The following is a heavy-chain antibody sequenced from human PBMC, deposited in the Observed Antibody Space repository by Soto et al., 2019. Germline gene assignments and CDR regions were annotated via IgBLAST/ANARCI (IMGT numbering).Heavy chain of an antibody. J-gene: IGHJ4*02. CDR1: SASVSSSSYY. Sequence: SETLSLTCTVSSASVSSSSYYWGWIRQPPGKGLEWIGSIYYSGSTYYNPSLKSRVTISVDTSKNQFSLKLSSVTAADTAVYYCARLFGVLRYFDYWGQGTLVTVSS. V-gene: IGHV4-39*01. D-gene: IGHD3-9*01. CDR3: ARLFGVLRYFDY. CDR2: IYYSGST.